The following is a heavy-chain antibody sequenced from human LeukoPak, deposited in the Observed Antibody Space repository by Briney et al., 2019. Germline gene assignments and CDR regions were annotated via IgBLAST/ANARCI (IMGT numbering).Heavy chain of an antibody. J-gene: IGHJ4*02. V-gene: IGHV3-7*01. CDR3: ARIGYSSSSLDY. CDR1: GFTFSNYW. CDR2: IKKDGSVR. Sequence: GGSLRLSCAASGFTFSNYWMTSVRQAQGKGMEWVANIKKDGSVRYYVDSVKARFTISRDNPKNSLSLQLNSLRAEDTAEYYCARIGYSSSSLDYWGQGTLVTVSS. D-gene: IGHD6-6*01.